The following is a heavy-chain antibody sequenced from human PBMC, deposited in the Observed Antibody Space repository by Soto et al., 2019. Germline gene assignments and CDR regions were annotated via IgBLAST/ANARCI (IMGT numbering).Heavy chain of an antibody. V-gene: IGHV5-51*01. Sequence: PGESLKISCKGSGYSFTSYWIGWVRQMPGKGLEWMGIIYPGDSDTRYSPSFQGQVTISADKSISTAYLQWSSLKASDTAMYYCARRITMVRGVTNDALDIWGQGTMVTVSS. J-gene: IGHJ3*02. D-gene: IGHD3-10*01. CDR2: IYPGDSDT. CDR3: ARRITMVRGVTNDALDI. CDR1: GYSFTSYW.